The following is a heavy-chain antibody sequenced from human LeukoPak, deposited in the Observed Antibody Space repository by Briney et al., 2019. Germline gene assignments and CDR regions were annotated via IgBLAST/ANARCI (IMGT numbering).Heavy chain of an antibody. CDR3: AKVRGSYYAYDAFDI. J-gene: IGHJ3*02. D-gene: IGHD1-26*01. CDR1: GFTFSSYA. CDR2: ISGSGGST. V-gene: IGHV3-23*01. Sequence: AGGSLRLSCAASGFTFSSYAMSWVRQAPGKGLEWVSAISGSGGSTYYADSVKGRFTISRDNSKNTLYLQMNSLRAEDTAVYYCAKVRGSYYAYDAFDIWGQGTMVTVSS.